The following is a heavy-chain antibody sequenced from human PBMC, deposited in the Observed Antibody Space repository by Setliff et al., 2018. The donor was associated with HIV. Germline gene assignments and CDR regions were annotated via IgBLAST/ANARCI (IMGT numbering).Heavy chain of an antibody. CDR1: GGTFSSYA. D-gene: IGHD6-13*01. CDR2: IIPMLGIT. J-gene: IGHJ5*02. CDR3: ATSTIAAAGASRADLDP. V-gene: IGHV1-69*10. Sequence: SVKVSCKASGGTFSSYAITWVRQAPGQGLEWMGGIIPMLGITNYAQNFQGRLAITADKSTTVSYMELSSLRSEDTAFYFCATSTIAAAGASRADLDPWGQGTLVTVSS.